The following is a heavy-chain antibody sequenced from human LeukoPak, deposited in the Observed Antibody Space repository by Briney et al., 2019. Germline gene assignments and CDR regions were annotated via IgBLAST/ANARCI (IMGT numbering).Heavy chain of an antibody. CDR2: ISGSGGST. Sequence: GGSLRLSCAASGFTFSSYAMSWVRQAPGKGLEWVSAISGSGGSTDCADSVKGRFTLSRDNSKNTLYLQMNRLRAEDTAVYYCAKGHCSSPSCARFDPWGQGTLVTVSS. J-gene: IGHJ5*02. CDR3: AKGHCSSPSCARFDP. V-gene: IGHV3-23*01. D-gene: IGHD2-2*01. CDR1: GFTFSSYA.